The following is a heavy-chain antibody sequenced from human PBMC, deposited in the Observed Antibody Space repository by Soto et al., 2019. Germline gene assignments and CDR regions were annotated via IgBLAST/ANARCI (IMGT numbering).Heavy chain of an antibody. CDR3: ATASYGDYVNYSGMDV. Sequence: GSLRLSCAASGFTFGSYALSWVRQAPGKGLEWVPSISGSGGSTYYADSVKGRFTISRDNAKNTLYLQMNSLRAEDTAVYYCATASYGDYVNYSGMDVWGQGTTVTVYS. CDR2: ISGSGGST. V-gene: IGHV3-23*01. J-gene: IGHJ6*02. D-gene: IGHD4-17*01. CDR1: GFTFGSYA.